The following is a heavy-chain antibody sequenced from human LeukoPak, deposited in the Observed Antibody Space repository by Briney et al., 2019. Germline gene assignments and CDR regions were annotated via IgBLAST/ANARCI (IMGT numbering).Heavy chain of an antibody. CDR3: VKGITIFGVVLYYMDV. Sequence: GGSLRLSCAASGFTFSSYAMSWVRQAPGKGLEWVSAISGSGGSTHYADSVKGRFTISRDNSKNTLYLQMNSLRAEDTAVYYCVKGITIFGVVLYYMDVWGKGTTVTVSS. CDR2: ISGSGGST. J-gene: IGHJ6*03. CDR1: GFTFSSYA. V-gene: IGHV3-23*01. D-gene: IGHD3-3*01.